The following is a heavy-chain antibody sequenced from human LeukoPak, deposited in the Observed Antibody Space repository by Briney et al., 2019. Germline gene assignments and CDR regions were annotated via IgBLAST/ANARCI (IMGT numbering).Heavy chain of an antibody. D-gene: IGHD3-3*01. CDR2: MNPNSGNT. CDR1: GYTFTSYD. CDR3: ARGRNSKIFGVVIILDFDY. J-gene: IGHJ4*02. Sequence: ASLNVSCKASGYTFTSYDINWVLQATGQRLEWMGWMNPNSGNTGYAQKFRGRVTMTRNTSISTAYMELSSLRSEDTAVYYCARGRNSKIFGVVIILDFDYWGQGTLVTVSS. V-gene: IGHV1-8*01.